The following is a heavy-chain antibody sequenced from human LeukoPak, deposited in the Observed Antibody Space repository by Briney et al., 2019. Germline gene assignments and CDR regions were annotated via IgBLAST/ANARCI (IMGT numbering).Heavy chain of an antibody. CDR2: MNPNSGNT. V-gene: IGHV1-8*03. CDR3: ARGAVVPAAIYYYYYMDV. Sequence: ASVKVSCKASGYTFTSYDINWVRQATGQGLEWMGWMNPNSGNTGYAQKFQGRVTITRNTSISTAYMELSSLRSEDTAVYYCARGAVVPAAIYYYYYMDVWGKGTTVTVSS. J-gene: IGHJ6*03. D-gene: IGHD2-2*01. CDR1: GYTFTSYD.